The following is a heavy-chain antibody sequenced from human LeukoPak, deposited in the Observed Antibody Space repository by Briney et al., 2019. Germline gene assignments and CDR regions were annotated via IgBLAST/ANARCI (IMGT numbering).Heavy chain of an antibody. D-gene: IGHD1-1*01. V-gene: IGHV4-39*01. CDR2: VYYNGST. CDR1: GASIRSSDYY. CDR3: ARHGNWEPFDY. Sequence: SETLSLTCVLSGASIRSSDYYWAWIRQPPGKGLEWIGTVYYNGSTYYNPSLKSRLTISVDTSNNSISLKVTSLTAADTAVYYCARHGNWEPFDYWGQGSLVTVSS. J-gene: IGHJ4*02.